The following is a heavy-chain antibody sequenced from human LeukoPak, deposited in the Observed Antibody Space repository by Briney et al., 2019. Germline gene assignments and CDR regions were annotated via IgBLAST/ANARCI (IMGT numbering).Heavy chain of an antibody. CDR2: IRYDGSNK. Sequence: PGGSLRLSCAASGFTFSSYGMHWVRQAPGKGLEWVAIIRYDGSNKYYADSVKGRFTISRDNSKNTLYLQMNSLRAEDTAVYYCAKDYYYGSGSYYNSNYYYYYMDVWGKGTTVTISS. J-gene: IGHJ6*03. V-gene: IGHV3-30*02. D-gene: IGHD3-10*01. CDR1: GFTFSSYG. CDR3: AKDYYYGSGSYYNSNYYYYYMDV.